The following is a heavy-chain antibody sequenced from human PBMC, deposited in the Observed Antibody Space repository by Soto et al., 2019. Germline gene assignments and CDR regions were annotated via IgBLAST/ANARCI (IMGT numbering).Heavy chain of an antibody. J-gene: IGHJ6*02. CDR1: AGTFSSYA. CDR3: ARGVGVALDTTYQYYAMDA. Sequence: QVQLVQSGAEVKKTVSSVKVSCKASAGTFSSYAISWVRQAPGQGLEWMRRIIPMIGTADYAQKFQGRVTITEDESTRTAYMEVTRLSSEDTAVYYCARGVGVALDTTYQYYAMDAWGQGTTVTVCS. CDR2: IIPMIGTA. D-gene: IGHD2-15*01. V-gene: IGHV1-69*01.